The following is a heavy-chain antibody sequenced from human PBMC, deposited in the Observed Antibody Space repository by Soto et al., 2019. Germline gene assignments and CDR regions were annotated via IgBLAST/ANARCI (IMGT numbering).Heavy chain of an antibody. CDR3: ARDVYYYDSSGYYHDAFGI. CDR1: GGTFSSYA. V-gene: IGHV1-69*13. CDR2: IIPIFGTA. D-gene: IGHD3-22*01. J-gene: IGHJ3*02. Sequence: GASVKFSCKASGGTFSSYAISWVRQAPGQGLEWMGGIIPIFGTANYAQKFQGRVTITADESTSTAYMELSSLRSEDTAVYYCARDVYYYDSSGYYHDAFGIWGQGTMVTVSS.